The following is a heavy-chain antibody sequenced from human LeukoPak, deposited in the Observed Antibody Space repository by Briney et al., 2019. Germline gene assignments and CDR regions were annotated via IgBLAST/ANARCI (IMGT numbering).Heavy chain of an antibody. Sequence: PGGSLRLSCAASGFTVSSNYMSWVRQAPGKGLEWVSVIYSGGTTYYADSVKGRFTISRDNSKNTLYLQMNSLRVDDTAVYYCARPVGSSFLWFDPWGQGTLVTVSS. D-gene: IGHD6-6*01. CDR3: ARPVGSSFLWFDP. V-gene: IGHV3-53*01. CDR1: GFTVSSNY. J-gene: IGHJ5*02. CDR2: IYSGGTT.